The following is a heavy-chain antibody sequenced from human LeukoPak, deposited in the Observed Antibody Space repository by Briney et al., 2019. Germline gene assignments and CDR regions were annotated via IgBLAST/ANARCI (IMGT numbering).Heavy chain of an antibody. D-gene: IGHD5-18*01. J-gene: IGHJ6*02. CDR2: INPNSGDT. CDR3: ARDGDTYGYYYYGLDV. CDR1: GYTFTGYY. Sequence: ASVKVSCKASGYTFTGYYMHWVRQAPGQGLEWMGWINPNSGDTKYAQTFKGRVTMTRDTSISTAYMELSSLGSDDTAVYYCARDGDTYGYYYYGLDVWGQGTTVTVSS. V-gene: IGHV1-2*02.